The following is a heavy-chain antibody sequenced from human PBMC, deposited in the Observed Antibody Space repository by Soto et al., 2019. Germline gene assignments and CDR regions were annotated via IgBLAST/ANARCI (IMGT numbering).Heavy chain of an antibody. D-gene: IGHD1-26*01. CDR1: GFTFSSYG. Sequence: QVQLVESGGGVVQPGRSLRLSCAASGFTFSSYGMHWVRQAPGKGLEWVAVIWYDGRYKYYVDSVKGRFTISRDNSKNTLYLQMNSLRDEDTAVYYCAREPSVGVETWWYAFDIWGQGTMVTVSS. CDR2: IWYDGRYK. CDR3: AREPSVGVETWWYAFDI. J-gene: IGHJ3*02. V-gene: IGHV3-33*01.